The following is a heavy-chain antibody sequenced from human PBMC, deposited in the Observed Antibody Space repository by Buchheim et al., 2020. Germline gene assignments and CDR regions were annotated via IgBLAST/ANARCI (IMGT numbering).Heavy chain of an antibody. V-gene: IGHV4-4*02. CDR3: ARYQPLSRSGGYWFDP. CDR1: GDSISSSNW. Sequence: QVQLQESGPGLVKPSGTLSLTCAVSGDSISSSNWWSWVRQPPGKGLEWIGEISHSGTTNYNPSLESRVTISLDKSKNLFSLKLGSVTAADTALYYCARYQPLSRSGGYWFDPRGQGTL. J-gene: IGHJ5*02. D-gene: IGHD2-2*01. CDR2: ISHSGTT.